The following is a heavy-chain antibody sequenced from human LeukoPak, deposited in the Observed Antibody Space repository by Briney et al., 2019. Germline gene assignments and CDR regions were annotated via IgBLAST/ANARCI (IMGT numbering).Heavy chain of an antibody. V-gene: IGHV4-31*03. D-gene: IGHD6-13*01. Sequence: SQTLSLTCTVSGGSISSGGYYWSWIRQHPGKGLEWIGYIYYSGSTYYNPSLKSRVTISVDTSKNQFSLKLGSVTAADTAVYYCAREPYSSSSGYGMDVWGQGTTVTVSS. CDR1: GGSISSGGYY. CDR3: AREPYSSSSGYGMDV. CDR2: IYYSGST. J-gene: IGHJ6*02.